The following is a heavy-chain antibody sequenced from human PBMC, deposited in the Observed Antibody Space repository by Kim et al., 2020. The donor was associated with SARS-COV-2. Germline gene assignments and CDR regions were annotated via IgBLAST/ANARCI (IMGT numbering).Heavy chain of an antibody. CDR3: ARAPGAVVTPDDAFDI. Sequence: GGSLRLSCAASGFTFSSYSMNWVRQAPGKGLEWVSSISSSSSYIYYADSVKGRFTISRDNAKNSLYLQMNSLRAEDTAVYYCARAPGAVVTPDDAFDIWGQGTMVTVSS. D-gene: IGHD2-21*02. V-gene: IGHV3-21*04. CDR2: ISSSSSYI. CDR1: GFTFSSYS. J-gene: IGHJ3*02.